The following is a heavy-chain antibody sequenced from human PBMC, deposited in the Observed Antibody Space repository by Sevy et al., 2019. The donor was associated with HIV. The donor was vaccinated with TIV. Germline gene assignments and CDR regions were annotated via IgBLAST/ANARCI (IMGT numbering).Heavy chain of an antibody. V-gene: IGHV3-48*02. CDR3: ARERKIYDNRGYYFHFDY. Sequence: GGSLRLSCAASGFTFSSYSMNWVRQAPGKGLEWVSYISSSSSTIYYADSVKGRFTIYRDNAKNSLYLQMNSLRDEDTAVYYCARERKIYDNRGYYFHFDYWGQGTLVTVSS. J-gene: IGHJ4*02. CDR1: GFTFSSYS. D-gene: IGHD3-22*01. CDR2: ISSSSSTI.